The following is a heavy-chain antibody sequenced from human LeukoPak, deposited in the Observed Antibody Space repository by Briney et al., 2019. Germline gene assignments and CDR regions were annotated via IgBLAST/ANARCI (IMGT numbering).Heavy chain of an antibody. CDR3: ARDGRLAAAGTSIDY. J-gene: IGHJ4*02. CDR1: GGTFSSYA. D-gene: IGHD6-13*01. Sequence: SVKVSCKASGGTFSSYAISWVRQAPGQGLEWMGRIIPILGIANYAQKLQGRVTMTTDTSTSTAYMELRSLRSDDTAVYYCARDGRLAAAGTSIDYWGQGTLVTVSS. CDR2: IIPILGIA. V-gene: IGHV1-69*04.